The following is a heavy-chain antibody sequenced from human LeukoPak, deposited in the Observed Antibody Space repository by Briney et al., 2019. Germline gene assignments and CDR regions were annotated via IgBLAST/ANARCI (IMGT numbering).Heavy chain of an antibody. Sequence: SETLSLTCTVSGGSISSYYWSCIRQPAGKGLECIGRINTSGSSNYNPSLRSRVTMSVDTSKNQFSLNLSSVTAADTAVYYCAREGGGPRWLDPWGQGTLVTVSS. CDR2: INTSGSS. J-gene: IGHJ5*02. V-gene: IGHV4-4*07. CDR3: AREGGGPRWLDP. D-gene: IGHD6-25*01. CDR1: GGSISSYY.